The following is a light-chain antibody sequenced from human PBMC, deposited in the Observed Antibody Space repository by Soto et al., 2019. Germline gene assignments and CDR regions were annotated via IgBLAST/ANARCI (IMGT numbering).Light chain of an antibody. CDR1: QSISSW. CDR2: HAS. Sequence: DIQMTQSPSTLSASVGDRVTITCRASQSISSWLAWYQQKPGTAPKLLIYHASTLESGVPSRFSGSGSGTDFTLTISCLQSEDFATYYCQQYYSYPRTFGQGTKVDIK. V-gene: IGKV1-5*01. J-gene: IGKJ1*01. CDR3: QQYYSYPRT.